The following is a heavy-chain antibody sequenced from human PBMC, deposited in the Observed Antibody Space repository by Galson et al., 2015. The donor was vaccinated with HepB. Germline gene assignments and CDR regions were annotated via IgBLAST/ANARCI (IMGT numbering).Heavy chain of an antibody. CDR1: GFNFSNYA. Sequence: SLRLSCAASGFNFSNYAMTWVRQAPGKGLEWVSAISGNSGTTYYADSVKGRFTISRDNSKNTLYLQMSSLRAEDTAVYYCAKVWRKFLVSYYYGMDVWGQGTPVTVSS. D-gene: IGHD3-3*01. J-gene: IGHJ6*02. CDR2: ISGNSGTT. CDR3: AKVWRKFLVSYYYGMDV. V-gene: IGHV3-23*01.